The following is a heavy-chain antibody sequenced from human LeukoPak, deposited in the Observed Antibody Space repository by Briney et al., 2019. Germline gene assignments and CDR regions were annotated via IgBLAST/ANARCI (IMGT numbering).Heavy chain of an antibody. CDR3: ARVGAKDYYFDY. CDR2: IYYSGST. J-gene: IGHJ4*02. CDR1: GGSISSYY. D-gene: IGHD1-26*01. V-gene: IGHV4-59*01. Sequence: PSETLSLTRTVSGGSISSYYWSWIRQPPGKGLEWIGYIYYSGSTNYNPSLKSRVTISVDTSKNQFSLKLSSVTAADTAVYYCARVGAKDYYFDYWGQGTLVTVSS.